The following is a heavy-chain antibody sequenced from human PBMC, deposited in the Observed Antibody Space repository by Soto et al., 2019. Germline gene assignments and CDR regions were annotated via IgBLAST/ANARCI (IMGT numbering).Heavy chain of an antibody. V-gene: IGHV3-21*01. CDR2: ISSNSSYI. D-gene: IGHD3-22*01. J-gene: IGHJ4*02. CDR1: GFTFSSYS. Sequence: EVQLVESGGGLVKPGGSPRLSCAASGFTFSSYSMNWVRQAPGKGLEWVSSISSNSSYIYYADSVKGRFTISRDNAKNSLYLQMNSLRAEDTGVYYCARPEYYYDSRGYYGYWGQGTLVTVSS. CDR3: ARPEYYYDSRGYYGY.